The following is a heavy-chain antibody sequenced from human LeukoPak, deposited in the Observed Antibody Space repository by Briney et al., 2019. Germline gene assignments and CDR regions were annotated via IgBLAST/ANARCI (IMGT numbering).Heavy chain of an antibody. CDR1: GFSFSEYW. V-gene: IGHV3-74*01. D-gene: IGHD3-22*01. CDR3: ATSPVISRD. Sequence: GGSLRLSCAASGFSFSEYWMHGVRQAPGEGLEWVSRINNDGRRITYADSVKGRFTISRDNAKNTLYLQMNSLRVEDTAVYYCATSPVISRDWGQGTLVTVSS. J-gene: IGHJ4*02. CDR2: INNDGRRI.